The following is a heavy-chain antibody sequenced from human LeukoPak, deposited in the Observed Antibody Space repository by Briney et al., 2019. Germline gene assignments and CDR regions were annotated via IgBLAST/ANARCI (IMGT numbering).Heavy chain of an antibody. J-gene: IGHJ4*02. CDR1: GGSISSGSYY. V-gene: IGHV4-61*02. Sequence: SETLSLTCTVSGGSISSGSYYWSWSRQPAGTGLEWIGRIYTSGSTNYNPSLKSRVTISLDTSKNQFSLKLTSVTAADTAVYYCARHEKIVVVTPFDYWGQGTLVTVSS. D-gene: IGHD2-21*02. CDR2: IYTSGST. CDR3: ARHEKIVVVTPFDY.